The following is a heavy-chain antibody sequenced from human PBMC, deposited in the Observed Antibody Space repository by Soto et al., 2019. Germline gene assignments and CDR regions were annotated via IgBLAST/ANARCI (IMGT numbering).Heavy chain of an antibody. CDR3: NTDDYYDTSGYWF. Sequence: XVSLRLSCAASGFTFSNAWMTGVRQAPGQGLVWVGRIKSKTDGGTADYAAPVRGRFTISRDDSKDTLYLQMSSLKTEDTAVYYCNTDDYYDTSGYWFWGQGTPVTVSS. D-gene: IGHD3-22*01. V-gene: IGHV3-15*01. J-gene: IGHJ4*02. CDR1: GFTFSNAW. CDR2: IKSKTDGGTA.